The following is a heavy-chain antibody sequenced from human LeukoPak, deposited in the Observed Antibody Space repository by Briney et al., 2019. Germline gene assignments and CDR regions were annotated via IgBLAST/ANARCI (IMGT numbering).Heavy chain of an antibody. J-gene: IGHJ3*02. CDR1: GFTFSTYW. CDR2: IKQDGSEK. Sequence: PGGSLRLSCAASGFTFSTYWMTWFRQTEGNGLEWVALIKQDGSEKHYVDSVKGRFTISRDNAKNSLYLQMNTLRPEDTAVYYCAGGAGCIFRIWGQGTMLTVSS. V-gene: IGHV3-7*01. CDR3: AGGAGCIFRI. D-gene: IGHD3-3*01.